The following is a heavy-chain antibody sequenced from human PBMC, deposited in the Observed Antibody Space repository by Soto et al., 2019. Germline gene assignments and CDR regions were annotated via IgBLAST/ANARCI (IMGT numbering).Heavy chain of an antibody. CDR2: IYYSGST. J-gene: IGHJ4*02. V-gene: IGHV4-61*01. CDR3: ALGYYDSSGYQPFDY. D-gene: IGHD3-22*01. Sequence: DTVSLTGAVSGGSIRWVSEFWGWIRQPPGKGLEWIGYIYYSGSTNYNPSLKSRVTISVDTSKNQFSLKLSSVAAADTAVYYCALGYYDSSGYQPFDYWGQGTLVTVSS. CDR1: GGSIRWVSEF.